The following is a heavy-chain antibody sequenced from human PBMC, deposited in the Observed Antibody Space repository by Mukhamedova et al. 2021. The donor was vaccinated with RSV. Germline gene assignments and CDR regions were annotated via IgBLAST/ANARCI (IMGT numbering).Heavy chain of an antibody. D-gene: IGHD4-11*01. Sequence: GLEWIGSIFHSGSTYSNPSLKSRVTISVDTSKNQFSMKLSSVTAADTAMYYCARVMHSSYYYYYFMDVWGKGTTATVSS. CDR2: IFHSGST. V-gene: IGHV4-38-2*02. J-gene: IGHJ6*03. CDR3: ARVMHSSYYYYYFMDV.